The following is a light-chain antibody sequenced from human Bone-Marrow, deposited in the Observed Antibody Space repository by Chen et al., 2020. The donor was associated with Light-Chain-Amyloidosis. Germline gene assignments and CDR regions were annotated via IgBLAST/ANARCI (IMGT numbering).Light chain of an antibody. V-gene: IGLV3-25*03. Sequence: SYELTQPPPVSVSPGQTARSTRSGDYLPTKYAYWHQQKPGQAPLLVIHRDTERPAGISERFSGSSSGTTATLTISGVQAEDEADYHCQSADSSGTYEVIFGGGTKLTVL. CDR1: YLPTKY. J-gene: IGLJ2*01. CDR2: RDT. CDR3: QSADSSGTYEVI.